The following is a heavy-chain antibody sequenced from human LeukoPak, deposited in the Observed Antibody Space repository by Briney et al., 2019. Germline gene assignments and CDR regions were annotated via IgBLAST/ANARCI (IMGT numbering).Heavy chain of an antibody. CDR2: ISGSGDST. Sequence: GGSLRLSCVASGFTFSSYVMNWVRQTPGRGLEWVSSISGSGDSTFYADFVKGRFTISRDNSKNTLYLQMNSLRAEDTAVYYCARVTYGSGTYGAFDYWGQGTLVTVSS. CDR1: GFTFSSYV. V-gene: IGHV3-23*01. CDR3: ARVTYGSGTYGAFDY. D-gene: IGHD3-10*01. J-gene: IGHJ4*02.